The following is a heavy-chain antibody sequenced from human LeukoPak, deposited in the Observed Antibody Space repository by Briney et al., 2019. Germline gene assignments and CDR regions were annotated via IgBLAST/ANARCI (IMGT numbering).Heavy chain of an antibody. V-gene: IGHV3-23*01. Sequence: GGSLRLSCAASGFTFTNYWMTWVRQAPGKGLEWVSAISGSGGSTYYADSVKRRFTISRDNSMNTLYLQMNSLRAEDTAIYYCAKERWTTTAFDYWGQGTLVTVSS. CDR1: GFTFTNYW. D-gene: IGHD4-23*01. CDR2: ISGSGGST. J-gene: IGHJ4*02. CDR3: AKERWTTTAFDY.